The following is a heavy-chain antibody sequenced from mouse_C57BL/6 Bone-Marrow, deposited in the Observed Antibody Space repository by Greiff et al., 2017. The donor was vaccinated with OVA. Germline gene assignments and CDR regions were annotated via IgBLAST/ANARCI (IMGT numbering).Heavy chain of an antibody. CDR1: GFTFSSYG. CDR3: ARQRIYYGNYGWFAY. D-gene: IGHD2-1*01. V-gene: IGHV5-6*01. J-gene: IGHJ3*01. Sequence: EVMLVESGGDLVKPGGSLKLSCAASGFTFSSYGMSWVRQTPDKRLEWVATISSGGSYTYSPDSVKGRFTISRDNAKNTLYLQMSSLKSEDTAMYYCARQRIYYGNYGWFAYWGQGTLVTVSA. CDR2: ISSGGSYT.